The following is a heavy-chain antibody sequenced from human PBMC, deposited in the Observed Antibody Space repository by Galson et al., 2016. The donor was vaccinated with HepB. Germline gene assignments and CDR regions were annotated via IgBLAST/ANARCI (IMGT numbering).Heavy chain of an antibody. D-gene: IGHD2-2*01. Sequence: SVKVSCKASGYTFTSYGITWVRQAPGQGLEWMGWISAYNGNTNYAQKLQGRVTMTGDASISTAYLELSSLTSDDTAIYFCARAWRNQLLSDSWGQGTLVTVSS. V-gene: IGHV1-18*04. CDR1: GYTFTSYG. CDR2: ISAYNGNT. J-gene: IGHJ5*01. CDR3: ARAWRNQLLSDS.